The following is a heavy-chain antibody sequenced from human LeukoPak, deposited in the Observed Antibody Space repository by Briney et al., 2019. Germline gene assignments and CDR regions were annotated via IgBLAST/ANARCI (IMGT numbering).Heavy chain of an antibody. CDR3: ARVSREGIDY. V-gene: IGHV4-59*01. J-gene: IGHJ4*02. D-gene: IGHD1-26*01. CDR1: GGSISSYY. CDR2: IYYSGST. Sequence: PSETLSLTCTVSGGSISSYYWSWIRQPPGKGLEWIGYIYYSGSTNYNPSLKSRVTISVDTSKNQFSLKLSSVTAADTTVYYCARVSREGIDYWGQGTLVTVSS.